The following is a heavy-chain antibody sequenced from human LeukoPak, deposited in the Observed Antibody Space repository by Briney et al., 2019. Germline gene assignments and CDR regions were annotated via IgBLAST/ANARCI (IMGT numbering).Heavy chain of an antibody. D-gene: IGHD3-22*01. CDR3: ARAVRSYYYYDSTPAMGDWFDP. Sequence: GASVKASCKASGGTFSSYAISWVRQAPGQGLEWMGGIIPIFGTANYAQKFQGRVTITTDESTSTAYMELSSLRSEDTAVYYCARAVRSYYYYDSTPAMGDWFDPWGQGTLVTVSS. J-gene: IGHJ5*02. CDR2: IIPIFGTA. CDR1: GGTFSSYA. V-gene: IGHV1-69*05.